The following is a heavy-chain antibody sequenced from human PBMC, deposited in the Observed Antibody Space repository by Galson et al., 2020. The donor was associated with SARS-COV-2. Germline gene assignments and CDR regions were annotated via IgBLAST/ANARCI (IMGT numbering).Heavy chain of an antibody. J-gene: IGHJ4*02. Sequence: GESLKISCKASGYSLIDNSLIWVRQAPGQGLEWMGWISPSSGATRIAQKFEGRVTLTRDTAISMAYMQLRGLTSDDTATYFCALGPAAATYIAHWGQGTLVTVSS. CDR1: GYSLIDNS. V-gene: IGHV1-2*02. D-gene: IGHD3-16*01. CDR3: ALGPAAATYIAH. CDR2: ISPSSGAT.